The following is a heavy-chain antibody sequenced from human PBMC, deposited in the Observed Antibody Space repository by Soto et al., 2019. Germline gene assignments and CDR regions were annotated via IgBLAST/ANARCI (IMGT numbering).Heavy chain of an antibody. V-gene: IGHV3-48*01. D-gene: IGHD1-1*01. CDR2: ISYSSSAI. Sequence: GGSLRLSCAASGFTFSSYSMNWVRQAPGKGLEWVSYISYSSSAIYYADSVKGRFTISRDNAENTLYLQMDTLRAEDTAMYYSSRGNGHNSGRFDYWGRGTLVTVSS. CDR3: SRGNGHNSGRFDY. J-gene: IGHJ4*02. CDR1: GFTFSSYS.